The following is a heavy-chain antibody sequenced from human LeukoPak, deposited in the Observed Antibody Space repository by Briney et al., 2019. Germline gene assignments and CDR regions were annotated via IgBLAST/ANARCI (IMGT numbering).Heavy chain of an antibody. CDR2: IYHSGST. CDR1: SYSIRSGYY. D-gene: IGHD2-2*01. CDR3: ARNGTNNYFDY. J-gene: IGHJ4*02. V-gene: IGHV4-38-2*01. Sequence: SGTLSLTCAVSSYSIRSGYYWGWIRQPPGKGLEWIGSIYHSGSTHYNPSLKSRVTISVDTSKNQFSLKLNSVTAADTAVYYCARNGTNNYFDYWGQGTLVTVSS.